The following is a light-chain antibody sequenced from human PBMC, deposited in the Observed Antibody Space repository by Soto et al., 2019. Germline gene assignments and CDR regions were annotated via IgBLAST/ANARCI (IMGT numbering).Light chain of an antibody. CDR3: QQYGSSPLS. V-gene: IGKV3-11*01. CDR1: QNVRTF. Sequence: EVVLTQSPATLSLSPGERATLSCRASQNVRTFLDWYQQKPGQAPRLLIYGASNRATGIPARFSGSGSGTDFTLTISSLEPEDFAVYYCQQYGSSPLSFGGGTRVEIK. J-gene: IGKJ4*01. CDR2: GAS.